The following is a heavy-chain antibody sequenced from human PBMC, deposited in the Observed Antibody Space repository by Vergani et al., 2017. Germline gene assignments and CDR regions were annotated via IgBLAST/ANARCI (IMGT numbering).Heavy chain of an antibody. J-gene: IGHJ6*03. CDR3: ARGVTWDYEFWSCYKIYYYYIDV. D-gene: IGHD3-3*01. CDR2: IYYSGRT. Sequence: QVQLQESGPGLVKPSETLSLTCTVSGGSISSYDWSWIRQPPGKGLEWIGYIYYSGRTNYNPSLKSRVTISVETSKNQFSLKLSSVTAADTAVYYCARGVTWDYEFWSCYKIYYYYIDVWSKGTTVTFSS. V-gene: IGHV4-59*01. CDR1: GGSISSYD.